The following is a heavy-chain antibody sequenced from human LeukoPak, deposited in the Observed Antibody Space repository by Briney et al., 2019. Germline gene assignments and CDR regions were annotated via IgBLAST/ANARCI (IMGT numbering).Heavy chain of an antibody. V-gene: IGHV3-23*01. CDR1: GFSFSSYA. J-gene: IGHJ3*02. CDR3: AKFSDSSGYYYSAFDI. CDR2: ISGSGGST. Sequence: EGSLRLSCAASGFSFSSYAMSWVRQAPGKGLEWVSAISGSGGSTYYADSVKGRFTISRDNAKNSLYLQMNSLRAEDTALYYCAKFSDSSGYYYSAFDIWGQGTMVTVSS. D-gene: IGHD3-22*01.